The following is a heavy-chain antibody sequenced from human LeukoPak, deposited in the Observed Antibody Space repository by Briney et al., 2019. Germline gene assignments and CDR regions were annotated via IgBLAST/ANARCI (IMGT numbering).Heavy chain of an antibody. V-gene: IGHV6-1*01. CDR3: ARRRYGYDGYFDS. Sequence: SQTLSLTCAISGDSVPSNSAAWNWFRQSPSRGPEWLGRKYYDSNKWNIDYAESVKSRIIINTDTSKNQLSVQLNSVTPEDTAVYYCARRRYGYDGYFDSWGQGILVTVSS. CDR2: KYYDSNKWNI. D-gene: IGHD5-12*01. J-gene: IGHJ4*02. CDR1: GDSVPSNSAA.